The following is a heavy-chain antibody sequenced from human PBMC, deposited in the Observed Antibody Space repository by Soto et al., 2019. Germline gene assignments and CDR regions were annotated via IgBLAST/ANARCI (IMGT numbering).Heavy chain of an antibody. CDR3: ANAMWAYDSSGYYLSGQAGTFDY. D-gene: IGHD3-22*01. CDR2: ISGSGGST. Sequence: GGSLRLSCAASGFTFSSYAMSWVRQAPGKGLEWVSAISGSGGSTYYADSVKGRFTISRDNSKNTLYLQMNSLRAEDTAVYYCANAMWAYDSSGYYLSGQAGTFDYWGQGTLVTVSS. V-gene: IGHV3-23*01. J-gene: IGHJ4*02. CDR1: GFTFSSYA.